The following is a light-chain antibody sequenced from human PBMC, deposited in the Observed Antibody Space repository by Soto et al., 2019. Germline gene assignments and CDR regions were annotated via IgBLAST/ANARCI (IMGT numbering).Light chain of an antibody. V-gene: IGLV1-51*01. Sequence: QSVLTQPPSVSAAPGQKVTISCSGTSSNIGNNYVSWYQQLPGTAPKLLISDNHERPAGIPDRFSGSKSGTSATLGITGLQTGDEADYYCGTWDSSLSAWVFGGGTKVTVL. CDR2: DNH. J-gene: IGLJ3*02. CDR3: GTWDSSLSAWV. CDR1: SSNIGNNY.